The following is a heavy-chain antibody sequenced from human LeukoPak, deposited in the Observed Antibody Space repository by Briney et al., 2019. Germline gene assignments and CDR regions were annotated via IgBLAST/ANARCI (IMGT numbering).Heavy chain of an antibody. CDR1: GGSISSYY. V-gene: IGHV4-59*01. D-gene: IGHD5-24*01. CDR2: IYYSGST. CDR3: ARLRRDGYNRYFDY. Sequence: SETLSLTCTVSGGSISSYYWSWIRQPPGKGLEWIGYIYYSGSTYYNPSLRSRVTISVDTSKNQFSLKLSSVTAADTAVYYCARLRRDGYNRYFDYWGQGTLVTVSS. J-gene: IGHJ4*02.